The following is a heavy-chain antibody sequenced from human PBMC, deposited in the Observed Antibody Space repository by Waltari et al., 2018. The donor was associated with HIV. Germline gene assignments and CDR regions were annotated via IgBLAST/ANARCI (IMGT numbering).Heavy chain of an antibody. CDR3: ARVAGGDYFDY. V-gene: IGHV1-18*01. D-gene: IGHD4-17*01. CDR1: GYTFIDHG. J-gene: IGHJ4*02. Sequence: QVQLVQSGGEVQKPGASVTVSCKASGYTFIDHGITWVRQAPGQGLEWMAWISPYNGNTDYAQRFQGRVSVTTDTSTNTAYMELRSLRSDDTAVYFCARVAGGDYFDYWGQGTLVTVSS. CDR2: ISPYNGNT.